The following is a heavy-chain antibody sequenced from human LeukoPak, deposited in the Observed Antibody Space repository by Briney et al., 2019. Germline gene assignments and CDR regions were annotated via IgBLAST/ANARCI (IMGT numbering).Heavy chain of an antibody. D-gene: IGHD6-13*01. CDR1: GGSVSSYL. Sequence: ASETLSLTCTVSGGSVSSYLWNWIRQPPGKGLEWIGYSHYSGSINYNPSLKSRVTMSVDTSKNQFSLKLSSVTAADTAVYYCAMETGYSSSWYLTNWFDPWGQGTLVTVSS. CDR2: SHYSGSI. CDR3: AMETGYSSSWYLTNWFDP. J-gene: IGHJ5*02. V-gene: IGHV4-59*02.